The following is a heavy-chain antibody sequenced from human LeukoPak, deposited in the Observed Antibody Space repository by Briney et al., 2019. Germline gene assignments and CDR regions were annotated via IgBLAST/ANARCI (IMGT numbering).Heavy chain of an antibody. J-gene: IGHJ4*02. CDR1: GYTFTSYD. V-gene: IGHV1-8*01. CDR3: ARRRGPLAVVFLWFRELLWDLYYFDY. D-gene: IGHD3-10*01. CDR2: MNPNSGNT. Sequence: ASVTVSCKASGYTFTSYDINWVRQAPGQGLEWMGWMNPNSGNTGYAQKFQGRVTMTRNTSISTAYMELNSLRSEDTAVYYCARRRGPLAVVFLWFRELLWDLYYFDYWGQGTLVTVSS.